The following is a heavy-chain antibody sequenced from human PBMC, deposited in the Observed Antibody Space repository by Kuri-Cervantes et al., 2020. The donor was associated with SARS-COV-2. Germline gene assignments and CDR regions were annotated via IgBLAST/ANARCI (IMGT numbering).Heavy chain of an antibody. CDR2: IKEDGSEK. D-gene: IGHD3-22*01. CDR3: ASNMRDSSAPDAFDI. J-gene: IGHJ3*02. Sequence: GESLKISCTASGFTFSSHCMSWVRQAPGKGLEWVANIKEDGSEKHYVDSVKGRFTISRDNSKNTLYLQMNSLRAEDTAVYYCASNMRDSSAPDAFDIWGQGTMVTVSS. CDR1: GFTFSSHC. V-gene: IGHV3-7*03.